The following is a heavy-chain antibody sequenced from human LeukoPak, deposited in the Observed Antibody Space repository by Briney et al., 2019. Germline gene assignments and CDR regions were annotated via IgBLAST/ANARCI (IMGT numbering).Heavy chain of an antibody. CDR1: GGSISSYY. J-gene: IGHJ5*02. CDR2: IYTSGST. CDR3: ARGSVGSSAPWFDP. Sequence: PSETLSLTCTVSGGSISSYYWSWIRRPAGKGLEWIGRIYTSGSTNYNPSLKSRVTMSVDTPKNQFSLKLSSVTAADTAVYYCARGSVGSSAPWFDPWGQGTLVTVSS. V-gene: IGHV4-4*07. D-gene: IGHD6-13*01.